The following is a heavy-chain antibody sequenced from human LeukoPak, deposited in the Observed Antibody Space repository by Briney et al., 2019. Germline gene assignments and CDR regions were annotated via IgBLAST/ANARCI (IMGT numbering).Heavy chain of an antibody. D-gene: IGHD6-6*01. CDR3: ATEYRSSYGWGGDAFDI. Sequence: SETLSLTCTVSGGSISSYYWSWIRQPPGKGLEWIGYIYYSGSTNYNPSLKSRVTISVDTSKNQFSLKLSSVTAADTAVYYCATEYRSSYGWGGDAFDIWGQGTMVTVSS. CDR1: GGSISSYY. J-gene: IGHJ3*02. CDR2: IYYSGST. V-gene: IGHV4-59*08.